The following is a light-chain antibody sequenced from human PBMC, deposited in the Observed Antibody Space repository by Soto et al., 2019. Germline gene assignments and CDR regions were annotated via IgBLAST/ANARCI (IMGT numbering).Light chain of an antibody. V-gene: IGKV1-9*01. J-gene: IGKJ4*01. CDR2: SAS. CDR3: QQLNGYPLA. Sequence: DIQLTQSPSFLSAFVGDTVTITCRASQAMSTYLAWYQQKPGKVPKLLIRSASTLQSGVPPRFSGGGSGTEFTLTISTLEPDDSGIYYCQQLNGYPLAFGGGTKVEIK. CDR1: QAMSTY.